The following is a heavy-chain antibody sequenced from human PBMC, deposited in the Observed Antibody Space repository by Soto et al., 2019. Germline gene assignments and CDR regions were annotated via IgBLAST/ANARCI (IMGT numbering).Heavy chain of an antibody. V-gene: IGHV1-18*03. CDR2: INTYNGMT. D-gene: IGHD5-12*01. CDR3: AKSPRGEMATD. J-gene: IGHJ4*02. Sequence: QVQLVQSGGEVKKPGASVTVSCKASGYTFINYHITWVRQAPGQGLEWMAWINTYNGMTDYAQRFQGRVTMTRDISTSTAYMELRNLRSDDMAVYFCAKSPRGEMATDWGQGTLVTVSS. CDR1: GYTFINYH.